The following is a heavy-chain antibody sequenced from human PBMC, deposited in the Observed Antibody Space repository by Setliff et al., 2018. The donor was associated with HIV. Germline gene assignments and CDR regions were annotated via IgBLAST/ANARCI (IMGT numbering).Heavy chain of an antibody. CDR2: VSTYNDET. V-gene: IGHV1-18*01. D-gene: IGHD1-20*01. CDR3: AKDNWNSFEF. J-gene: IGHJ4*02. Sequence: ASVKVSCKASGYTFSSYGVSWVRQAPGQGLEWMGWVSTYNDETNYAERFQGRVFMTRDTARNTVYMELINLRSDDTAIYYCAKDNWNSFEFWGQGTLVTVSS. CDR1: GYTFSSYG.